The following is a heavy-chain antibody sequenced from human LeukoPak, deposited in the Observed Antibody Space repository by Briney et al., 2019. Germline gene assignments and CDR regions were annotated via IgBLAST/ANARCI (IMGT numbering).Heavy chain of an antibody. J-gene: IGHJ3*01. V-gene: IGHV3-23*01. CDR2: ISGSGGST. Sequence: GGSLRLSCAASGFTFSSYGMSWVRQAPGKGLEWVSAISGSGGSTYYADSVKGRFTISRDNSKNTLYLQMNSLRAEDTAVYYCASHYKWNGVGGFDLWGKGKMVTVSS. D-gene: IGHD1-20*01. CDR3: ASHYKWNGVGGFDL. CDR1: GFTFSSYG.